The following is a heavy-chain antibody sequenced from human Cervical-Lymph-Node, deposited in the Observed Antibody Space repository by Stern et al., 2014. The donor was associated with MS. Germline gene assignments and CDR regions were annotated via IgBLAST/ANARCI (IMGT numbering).Heavy chain of an antibody. D-gene: IGHD2-8*02. CDR3: AREPEVVIPTADYCTGAVCPPDL. CDR2: VSYDGINK. Sequence: VQLVESGGGVIQPGKSLRLSCAASGFIFNNYAMHWIRQAPGKGLEWVAVVSYDGINKYYADSVKGRFTIARDSSTETVSLQMNSLRPEDTALYYCAREPEVVIPTADYCTGAVCPPDLWGQGTLVTVSS. CDR1: GFIFNNYA. V-gene: IGHV3-30-3*01. J-gene: IGHJ4*02.